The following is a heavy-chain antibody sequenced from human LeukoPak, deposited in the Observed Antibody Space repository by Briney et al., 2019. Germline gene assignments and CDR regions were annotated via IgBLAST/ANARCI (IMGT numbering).Heavy chain of an antibody. CDR3: ARIRGLMVRGVIGYGMDV. J-gene: IGHJ6*02. CDR2: MNPNSGNT. CDR1: GYTSRSYD. Sequence: ASVKVSCKASGYTSRSYDINWVRQATGQGLEWMGWMNPNSGNTGYAQKFQGRVTMTRNTSISTAYMELRSLRSEDTAVYYCARIRGLMVRGVIGYGMDVWGQGTTVTVSS. D-gene: IGHD3-10*01. V-gene: IGHV1-8*01.